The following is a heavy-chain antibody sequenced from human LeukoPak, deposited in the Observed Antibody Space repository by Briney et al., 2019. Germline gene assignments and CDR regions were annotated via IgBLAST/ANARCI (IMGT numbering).Heavy chain of an antibody. CDR1: GYTFSTYG. J-gene: IGHJ4*02. Sequence: ASVKVSCKSFGYTFSTYGISWVRQAPGQGPEWMGWISTDIGDTTYAQKFQGRVTMTTDTSTGTAYMELRSLRSDDTAVYYCAREGLGELTLDCWGQGTLVTVSS. D-gene: IGHD3-16*01. CDR2: ISTDIGDT. CDR3: AREGLGELTLDC. V-gene: IGHV1-18*01.